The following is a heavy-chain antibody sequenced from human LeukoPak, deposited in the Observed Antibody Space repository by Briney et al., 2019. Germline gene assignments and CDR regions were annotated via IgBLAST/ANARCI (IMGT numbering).Heavy chain of an antibody. Sequence: GASVKVSCKASGYTFTGYYMHWVRQAPGQGLEWMGWINPNSGGTNYAQKFQGRVTMTRDTSISTADMYLSRLRSGDTAVYYCARQYSGLYMDVWGEGTTVTVSS. CDR1: GYTFTGYY. V-gene: IGHV1-2*02. CDR2: INPNSGGT. D-gene: IGHD1-26*01. J-gene: IGHJ6*03. CDR3: ARQYSGLYMDV.